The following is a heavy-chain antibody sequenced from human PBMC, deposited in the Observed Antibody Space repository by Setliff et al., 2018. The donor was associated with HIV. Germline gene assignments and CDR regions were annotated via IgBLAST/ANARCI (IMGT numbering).Heavy chain of an antibody. CDR3: IIAYSSGWLAPMGFDS. CDR1: AGSIRSSTYY. D-gene: IGHD6-19*01. CDR2: IYYSGST. V-gene: IGHV4-39*01. J-gene: IGHJ4*02. Sequence: SETLSLTCTVSAGSIRSSTYYWAWIRQPPGKGLEWIGTIYYSGSTYYNPSLKSRATISVETSKNQFSLKLSSVTAADTAVYYCIIAYSSGWLAPMGFDSWGQGTLVTVSS.